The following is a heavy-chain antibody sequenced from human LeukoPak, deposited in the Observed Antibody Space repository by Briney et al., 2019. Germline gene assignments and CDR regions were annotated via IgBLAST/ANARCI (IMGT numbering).Heavy chain of an antibody. D-gene: IGHD3-3*02. J-gene: IGHJ1*01. CDR2: ITGSDST. CDR1: GFTFSSYS. Sequence: PGGSLRLSCAASGFTFSSYSMNWVRQAPGKGLEWVSAITGSDSTYYADSVKGRFTISRDKSKNTLYLQMKSLRAEDTAVYYCASQGVVASKYFQHWGQGTLVTVSS. CDR3: ASQGVVASKYFQH. V-gene: IGHV3-23*01.